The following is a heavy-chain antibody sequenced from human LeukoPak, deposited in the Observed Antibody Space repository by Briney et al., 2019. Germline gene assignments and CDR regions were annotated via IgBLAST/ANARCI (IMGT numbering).Heavy chain of an antibody. Sequence: GGSLRLSCAASGFTFSSYGMHWVRQAPGKGLEWVAVIWYDGSNKYYVDSVKGRFTISRDNSKNTLYLQMNSLRAEDTAVYYCARDPTQWLRYGYFDYWGQGILVTVSS. CDR1: GFTFSSYG. CDR2: IWYDGSNK. CDR3: ARDPTQWLRYGYFDY. D-gene: IGHD5-12*01. J-gene: IGHJ4*02. V-gene: IGHV3-33*01.